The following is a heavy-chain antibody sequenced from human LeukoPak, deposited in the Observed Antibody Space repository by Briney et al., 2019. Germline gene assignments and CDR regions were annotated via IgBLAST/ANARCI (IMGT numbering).Heavy chain of an antibody. V-gene: IGHV4-59*01. J-gene: IGHJ5*02. CDR1: GGSISSYY. CDR3: ARDAIKDWFDP. Sequence: PSETLSLTCTVSGGSISSYYWSWIRQPPGKGLEWIGYIYYSGSTNYNPSLKSRVTISVDTSKNQFSLKLSAETAADTAVYYCARDAIKDWFDPWGQGTLVTVSS. CDR2: IYYSGST.